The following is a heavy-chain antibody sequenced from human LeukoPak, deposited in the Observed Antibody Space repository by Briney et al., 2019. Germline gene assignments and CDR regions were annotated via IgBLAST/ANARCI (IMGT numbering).Heavy chain of an antibody. CDR1: GGSISSSNW. V-gene: IGHV4-4*02. D-gene: IGHD3-22*01. CDR3: ARAQDYYDSSGYYSGWFDP. CDR2: IYHSGST. J-gene: IGHJ5*02. Sequence: SETLSLTCAVSGGSISSSNWWSWVRQPPGKGLEWIGEIYHSGSTNYNPSLKSRVTISVDKSKNQFSLKLSSVTAADTAVYYCARAQDYYDSSGYYSGWFDPWGQGTLVTVSS.